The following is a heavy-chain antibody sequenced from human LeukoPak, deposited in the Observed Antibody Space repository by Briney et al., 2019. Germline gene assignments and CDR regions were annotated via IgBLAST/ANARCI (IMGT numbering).Heavy chain of an antibody. D-gene: IGHD3-3*01. J-gene: IGHJ6*03. V-gene: IGHV1-69*05. CDR3: ARGPTIFGAGSYYYYMDV. CDR2: IIPIFGTA. CDR1: GDTFSSYA. Sequence: SVKVSCKASGDTFSSYAINWVRQAPGQGLEWMGGIIPIFGTASYAQKFQGRVTITTDESTSTAYMELSSLRSEDTAVYYCARGPTIFGAGSYYYYMDVWDKGTTVTVSS.